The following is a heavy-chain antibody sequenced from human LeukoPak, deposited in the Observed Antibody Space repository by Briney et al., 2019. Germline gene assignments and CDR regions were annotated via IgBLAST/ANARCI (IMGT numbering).Heavy chain of an antibody. CDR3: VLTADYYDSSGSHDAFDI. CDR2: INHSGST. J-gene: IGHJ3*02. D-gene: IGHD3-22*01. Sequence: SETLSLTCAVYGGSFSGYYWSWIRQPPGKGLEWIGEINHSGSTNYNPSLKSRVTISVDTSKNQFSLKLSSVTAADTAVYYCVLTADYYDSSGSHDAFDIWGQGTMVTVSS. CDR1: GGSFSGYY. V-gene: IGHV4-34*01.